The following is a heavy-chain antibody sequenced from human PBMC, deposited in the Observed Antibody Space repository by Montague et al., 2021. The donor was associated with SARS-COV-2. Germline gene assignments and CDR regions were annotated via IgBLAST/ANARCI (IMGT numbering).Heavy chain of an antibody. D-gene: IGHD4-17*01. CDR2: IYPGGNX. Sequence: TLSLTCTVSGGSISSGYFYWIRIPPPAGKGLEWLGLIYPGGNXXHNPSLKSRVSISVDTSKIQFSLKLSSVTAADTAVYYCASVYTVTYYFDYWGRGTLVTVSS. CDR3: ASVYTVTYYFDY. CDR1: GGSISSGYFY. V-gene: IGHV4-61*02. J-gene: IGHJ4*02.